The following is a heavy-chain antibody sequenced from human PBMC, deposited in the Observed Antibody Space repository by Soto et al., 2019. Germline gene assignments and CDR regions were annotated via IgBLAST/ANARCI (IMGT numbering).Heavy chain of an antibody. Sequence: PSETLSLTCTVSGGSISSSSYYWGWIRQPPGKGLEWIGSIYYSGSTYYNPSLKSRVTISVDTSKNQFSLKLSSVTAADTAVYYCTRRRVAGKFDYWGQGTLVTVSS. V-gene: IGHV4-39*01. J-gene: IGHJ4*02. CDR1: GGSISSSSYY. CDR3: TRRRVAGKFDY. D-gene: IGHD6-19*01. CDR2: IYYSGST.